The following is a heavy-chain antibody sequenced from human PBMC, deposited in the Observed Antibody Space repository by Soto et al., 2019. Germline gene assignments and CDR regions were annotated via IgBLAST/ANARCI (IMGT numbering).Heavy chain of an antibody. CDR1: GYTFTSYA. V-gene: IGHV1-3*01. J-gene: IGHJ1*01. D-gene: IGHD6-19*01. Sequence: GASVKVSCKASGYTFTSYAMHWVRQAPGQRLEWMGWINAGNGNTKYSQKFQGRGTITRDTSASTAYMELSSLRFEDTAVYYCARRNKAGTGYFQHWGQGTLVTVSS. CDR3: ARRNKAGTGYFQH. CDR2: INAGNGNT.